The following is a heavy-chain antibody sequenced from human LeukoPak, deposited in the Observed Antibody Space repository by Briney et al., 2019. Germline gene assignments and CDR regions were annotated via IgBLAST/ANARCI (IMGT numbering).Heavy chain of an antibody. J-gene: IGHJ4*02. Sequence: KPSETLSLTCTVSGGFISGSHYYWVWMRQPPGQGLEWIGMINYSGNRYYTPSLWSRATISVDTSTNQFSLNLNSVTAADTAVYYCARGYDYWGQGTLVAVSS. D-gene: IGHD3-22*01. CDR2: INYSGNR. CDR1: GGFISGSHYY. CDR3: ARGYDY. V-gene: IGHV4-39*01.